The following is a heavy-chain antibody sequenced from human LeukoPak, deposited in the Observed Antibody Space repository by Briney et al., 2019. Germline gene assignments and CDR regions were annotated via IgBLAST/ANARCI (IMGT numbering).Heavy chain of an antibody. CDR3: TRALATWEYSGPQPEYYFDY. CDR2: IRSKAYGGTT. V-gene: IGHV3-49*04. CDR1: GFTFSSYE. Sequence: GGSLRLSCAASGFTFSSYEMNWVRQAPGKGLEWVGFIRSKAYGGTTEYAASVKGRFTISRDDSKSIAYLQMNSLKTEDTAVYYCTRALATWEYSGPQPEYYFDYWGQGTLVTVSS. J-gene: IGHJ4*02. D-gene: IGHD1-26*01.